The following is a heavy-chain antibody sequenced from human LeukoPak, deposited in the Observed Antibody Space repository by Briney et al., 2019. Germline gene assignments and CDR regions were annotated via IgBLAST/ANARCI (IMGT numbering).Heavy chain of an antibody. D-gene: IGHD6-19*01. J-gene: IGHJ4*02. CDR2: IYYSGST. CDR3: ARGVAVAGHPDY. V-gene: IGHV4-31*03. Sequence: PSETLSLTCTVSGGSISSGGYYWSWIRQHPGKGLEWIGYIYYSGSTYYNPSLKSRVTISVDTSKSQFSLKLSSVTAADTAVYYCARGVAVAGHPDYWGQGTLVTVSS. CDR1: GGSISSGGYY.